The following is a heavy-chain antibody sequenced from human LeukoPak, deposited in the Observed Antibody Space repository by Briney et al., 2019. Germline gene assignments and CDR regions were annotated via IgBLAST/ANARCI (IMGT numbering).Heavy chain of an antibody. CDR1: GFTFSSYW. V-gene: IGHV3-74*01. Sequence: GGSLRLSCAASGFTFSSYWMNWVRQAPGKGLVWVSRIASDGSSTTYADSVKGRFSISRDNAENTLYLQMNSLRVEDTAVYYCARGPNSNWSGLDFWGQGTLLTVSS. D-gene: IGHD6-6*01. CDR2: IASDGSST. CDR3: ARGPNSNWSGLDF. J-gene: IGHJ4*02.